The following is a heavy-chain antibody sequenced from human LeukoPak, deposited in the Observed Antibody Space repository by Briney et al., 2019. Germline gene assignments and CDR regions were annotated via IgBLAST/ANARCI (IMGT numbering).Heavy chain of an antibody. Sequence: GGSLRLSCAASGFKFSDYYMSWIRQAPGKGLEWLAYISIGGSTIYYADSVKGRFTISRDNAKNSLFLQVNSLRVDDTAVYFYAREGPIAVAGTFAFWGQGTLVTVSS. V-gene: IGHV3-11*01. D-gene: IGHD6-19*01. CDR1: GFKFSDYY. J-gene: IGHJ4*02. CDR3: AREGPIAVAGTFAF. CDR2: ISIGGSTI.